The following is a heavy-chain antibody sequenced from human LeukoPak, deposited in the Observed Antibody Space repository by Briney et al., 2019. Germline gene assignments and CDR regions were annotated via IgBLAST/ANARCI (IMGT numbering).Heavy chain of an antibody. CDR2: MNPNSGNT. CDR1: GYTFTSYD. J-gene: IGHJ4*02. D-gene: IGHD5-12*01. CDR3: ARGKDIVATIPPHFDY. V-gene: IGHV1-8*01. Sequence: GASVKVSCKASGYTFTSYDINWVRQATGQGLEWMGWMNPNSGNTGYAQKFQGRVTMTRNTSISTAYMELSSLRPEDTAVYYCARGKDIVATIPPHFDYWGQGTLVTVSS.